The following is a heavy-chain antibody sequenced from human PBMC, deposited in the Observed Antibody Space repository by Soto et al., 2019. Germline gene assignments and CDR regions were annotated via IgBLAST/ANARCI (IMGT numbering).Heavy chain of an antibody. CDR3: ARDYSGSTSSRYYYGMDV. CDR2: INPNSGGT. V-gene: IGHV1-2*04. Sequence: ASVKVSCKASGGTFSSYAISWVRQAPGQGLEWMGWINPNSGGTNYAQKFQGWVTMTRDTSISTAYMELSRLRSDDTAVYYCARDYSGSTSSRYYYGMDVWGQGTTVTVSS. D-gene: IGHD2-2*01. J-gene: IGHJ6*02. CDR1: GGTFSSYA.